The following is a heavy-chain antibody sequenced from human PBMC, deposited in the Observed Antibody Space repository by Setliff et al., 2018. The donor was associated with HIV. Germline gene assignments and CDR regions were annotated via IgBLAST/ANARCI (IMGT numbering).Heavy chain of an antibody. CDR3: AGSRGYFVKAD. CDR2: TSYDGTYN. D-gene: IGHD3-22*01. CDR1: GFTFNSFA. Sequence: GVSLRLSCAASGFTFNSFALHWVFQAPGKGLEWVAVTSYDGTYNFYADSVKGRFTISRDKSESTMYLQINSLRDEDTGVYYCAGSRGYFVKADWGQGTLVTVSS. V-gene: IGHV3-30*04. J-gene: IGHJ4*02.